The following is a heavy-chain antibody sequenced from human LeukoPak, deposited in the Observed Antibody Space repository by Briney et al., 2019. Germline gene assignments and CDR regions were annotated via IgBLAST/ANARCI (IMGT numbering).Heavy chain of an antibody. J-gene: IGHJ4*02. CDR3: AKYATGYAPNFDY. Sequence: GGSLRLSCAGSGFTFETYAMTWVRQAPGKGLEWVSVIGPSGAVTHYAESVKGRFTISRDNSKNTLYLQMNSLRVEDTAMYFCAKYATGYAPNFDYWGQGTLVTVSS. CDR1: GFTFETYA. CDR2: IGPSGAVT. D-gene: IGHD5-12*01. V-gene: IGHV3-23*01.